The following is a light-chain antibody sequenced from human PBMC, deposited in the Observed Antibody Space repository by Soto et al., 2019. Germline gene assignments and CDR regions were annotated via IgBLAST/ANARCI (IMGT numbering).Light chain of an antibody. CDR1: QSVSSSY. V-gene: IGKV3-20*01. J-gene: IGKJ4*01. CDR3: QHYSSPLT. Sequence: EIVLTQSPGTLSLSPGERATLSCRASQSVSSSYLAWYQQKPGQAPRLLIYGASSRATGIPDRFSGSGSGTDFTLTISRLEPEDFAVYYCQHYSSPLTFGGGTKV. CDR2: GAS.